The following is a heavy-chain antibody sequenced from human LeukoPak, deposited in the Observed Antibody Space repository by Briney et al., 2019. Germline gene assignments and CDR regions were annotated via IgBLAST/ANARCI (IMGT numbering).Heavy chain of an antibody. J-gene: IGHJ4*02. D-gene: IGHD3-9*01. CDR1: GYSISSGYY. V-gene: IGHV4-38-2*02. CDR2: IYHSGST. Sequence: SETLSLTCTVSGYSISSGYYWGWIRQPPGKGLEWIGSIYHSGSTYYNPSLKSRVTISVDTSKNQFSLKVSSVSAADTAVYHCAKHHILTGYYFFTPFFDYWSQGTLVTVSS. CDR3: AKHHILTGYYFFTPFFDY.